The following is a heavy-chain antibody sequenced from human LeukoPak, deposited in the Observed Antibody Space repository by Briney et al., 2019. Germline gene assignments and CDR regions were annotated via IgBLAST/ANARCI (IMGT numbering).Heavy chain of an antibody. CDR2: FDPEDGET. J-gene: IGHJ3*01. CDR1: GYTLSKLS. CDR3: ARIRDGYNDAYDL. D-gene: IGHD5-24*01. V-gene: IGHV1-24*01. Sequence: ASVKVSCKVSGYTLSKLSMHWVRQAPGKGLEWMGGFDPEDGETIYAKKVQGRVTMTEDTSTDTVYMELSSLRSEDTAIYYCARIRDGYNDAYDLWGQGTVVTVPS.